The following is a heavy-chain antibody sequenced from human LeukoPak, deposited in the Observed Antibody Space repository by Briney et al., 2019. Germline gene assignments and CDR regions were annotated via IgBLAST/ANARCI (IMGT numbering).Heavy chain of an antibody. CDR2: IYSGGST. CDR1: GFTVSSNY. V-gene: IGHV3-53*05. D-gene: IGHD3-10*01. Sequence: GGSLRLSCAASGFTVSSNYMSWVRQAPGKGLEWVSVIYSGGSTYYADSVKGRFTISRDNSKNTLYLQMNSLRAEDTAVYYCARDAYYYGSGSYPAFYYYYYMDVWGKGTTVTVSS. CDR3: ARDAYYYGSGSYPAFYYYYYMDV. J-gene: IGHJ6*03.